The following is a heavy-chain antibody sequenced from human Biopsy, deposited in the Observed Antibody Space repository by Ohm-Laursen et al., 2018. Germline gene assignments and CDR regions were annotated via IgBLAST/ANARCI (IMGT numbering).Heavy chain of an antibody. CDR1: RDSISNYY. Sequence: PSDTLSLTCTVSRDSISNYYWTWIRQSPGKGLEWIGYIYYTGSANYNPSLKSRVTISVDTSMNHLSLRLTFVTAADTAVYYCARHAPSYSGSYWRYFDLWGRGNLVTVSS. V-gene: IGHV4-59*08. J-gene: IGHJ2*01. CDR3: ARHAPSYSGSYWRYFDL. CDR2: IYYTGSA. D-gene: IGHD1-26*01.